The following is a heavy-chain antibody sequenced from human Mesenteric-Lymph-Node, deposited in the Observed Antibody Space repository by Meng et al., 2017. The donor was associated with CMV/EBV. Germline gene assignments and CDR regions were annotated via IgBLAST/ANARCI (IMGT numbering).Heavy chain of an antibody. CDR3: ARDAGSRTFDY. J-gene: IGHJ4*02. D-gene: IGHD3-10*01. V-gene: IGHV3-48*03. CDR1: GFTFSSHE. CDR2: ISSSGSTI. Sequence: GGSLRLSCAASGFTFSSHEINWVRQAPGKGLEWVSYISSSGSTIYYADSVKGRFTISRDNAKNSLYLQMNSLRAEDTAVYYCARDAGSRTFDYWGQGTLVTVSS.